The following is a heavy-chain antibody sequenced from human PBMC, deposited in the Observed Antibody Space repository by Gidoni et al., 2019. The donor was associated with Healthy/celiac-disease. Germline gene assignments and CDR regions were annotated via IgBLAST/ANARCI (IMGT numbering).Heavy chain of an antibody. D-gene: IGHD1-20*01. CDR2: T. CDR3: ARNSITGTQDAFDI. J-gene: IGHJ3*02. Sequence: TNYNPSLKSRVTISVDKSKNQFSLKLSSVTAADTAVYYCARNSITGTQDAFDIWGQGTMVTVSS. V-gene: IGHV4-4*02.